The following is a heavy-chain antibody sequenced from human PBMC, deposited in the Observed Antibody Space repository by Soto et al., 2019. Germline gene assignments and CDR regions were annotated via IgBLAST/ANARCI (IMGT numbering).Heavy chain of an antibody. CDR1: GYSFTSYD. D-gene: IGHD2-15*01. CDR3: ARVRIVVEPPTKNWCDP. Sequence: QVQLVQSGAEVKKPGASVKVSCKASGYSFTSYDINWVRQATGQGLEWMGWMNPNSGNTGYAQKGQGRVTMTKNTSTRTACMELSSLSSEDAAVYYCARVRIVVEPPTKNWCDPWGQGTLVTVAS. V-gene: IGHV1-8*01. J-gene: IGHJ5*02. CDR2: MNPNSGNT.